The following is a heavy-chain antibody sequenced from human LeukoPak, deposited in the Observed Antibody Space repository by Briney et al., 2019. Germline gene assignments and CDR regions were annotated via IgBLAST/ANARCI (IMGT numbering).Heavy chain of an antibody. V-gene: IGHV3-30*04. CDR2: IWYDGSRS. Sequence: PGKSLRLSCAASGFTFRSYSMHWVRHAPGQGLEWVAVIWYDGSRSDYADSVKGRFTISRDNSKNTLFLQMNSLRGEDTAVYYCTRDAADYFDSSASFDYWGQGTLVTVSS. CDR1: GFTFRSYS. CDR3: TRDAADYFDSSASFDY. J-gene: IGHJ4*02. D-gene: IGHD3-22*01.